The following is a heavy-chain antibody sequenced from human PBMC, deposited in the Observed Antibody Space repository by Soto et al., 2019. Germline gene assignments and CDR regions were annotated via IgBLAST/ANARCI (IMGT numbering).Heavy chain of an antibody. CDR3: ARGSISDSPNYYYYYGMDV. CDR2: ISAYNGNT. J-gene: IGHJ6*02. CDR1: GYTFTSYG. Sequence: GASVKVSCKASGYTFTSYGISWVRQAPGQGLEWMGWISAYNGNTNYAQKLQGRVTMTTDTSTSTAYMELRSLRSDDTAVYYCARGSISDSPNYYYYYGMDVWGQGTTVTVS. V-gene: IGHV1-18*04.